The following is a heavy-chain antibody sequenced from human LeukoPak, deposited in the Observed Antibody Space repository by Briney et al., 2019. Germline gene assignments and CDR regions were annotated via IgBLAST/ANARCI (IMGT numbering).Heavy chain of an antibody. Sequence: SETLSLTCTGSGGSISSYYWSWIRQPAGKGLEWIGRIYTSGSTNYNPSLKSRVTMSVDTSKNQFSLKLSSVTAADTAVYYCARDARRIQLWLGAFDIWGQGTMVTVSS. J-gene: IGHJ3*02. CDR3: ARDARRIQLWLGAFDI. CDR1: GGSISSYY. D-gene: IGHD5-18*01. CDR2: IYTSGST. V-gene: IGHV4-4*07.